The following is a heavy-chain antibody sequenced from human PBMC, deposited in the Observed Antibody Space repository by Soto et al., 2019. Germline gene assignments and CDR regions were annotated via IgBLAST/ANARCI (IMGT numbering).Heavy chain of an antibody. CDR2: INAGNGNT. CDR1: GYTFTSYA. V-gene: IGHV1-3*01. J-gene: IGHJ4*02. D-gene: IGHD6-19*01. Sequence: QVQLVQSGAEVKKPGASVKVSCKASGYTFTSYAMHWVRQAPGQRLEWMGWINAGNGNTKYSQKFQGRVTITRDTSASTAYMELSSLRSEDTAVYYCARLRGWYDEWYSDYWGQGTLVTVSS. CDR3: ARLRGWYDEWYSDY.